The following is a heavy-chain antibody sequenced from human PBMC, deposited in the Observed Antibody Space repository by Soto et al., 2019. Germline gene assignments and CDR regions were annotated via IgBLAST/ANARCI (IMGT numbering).Heavy chain of an antibody. CDR3: ARESGGATATIDYYYFYMDV. V-gene: IGHV1-2*04. J-gene: IGHJ6*03. Sequence: QVQLVQSGAEVRKPGASVTVSCRSSGDSFNDYYIHWVRQAPGQGFEWMGWINPNGGVTKYAQKFQSWVSMTRDTSIKTVYMQLSMLRSDDTTVYYCARESGGATATIDYYYFYMDVWGTGTTVTVSS. CDR1: GDSFNDYY. CDR2: INPNGGVT. D-gene: IGHD5-12*01.